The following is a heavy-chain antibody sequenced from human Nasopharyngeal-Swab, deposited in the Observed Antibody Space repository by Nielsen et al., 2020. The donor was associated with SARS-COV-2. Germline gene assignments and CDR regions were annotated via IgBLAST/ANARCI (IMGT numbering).Heavy chain of an antibody. Sequence: SPTLSITCAVYGGSFSGYYWSWIRQPPGKGLEWIGEINHSGSTNYNPSLKSRVTISVDTSKNQFSLKLSSVTAADTAVYYCARDESWRYYYGMDVWGQGTTVTVSS. V-gene: IGHV4-34*01. D-gene: IGHD1-1*01. CDR1: GGSFSGYY. CDR2: INHSGST. J-gene: IGHJ6*02. CDR3: ARDESWRYYYGMDV.